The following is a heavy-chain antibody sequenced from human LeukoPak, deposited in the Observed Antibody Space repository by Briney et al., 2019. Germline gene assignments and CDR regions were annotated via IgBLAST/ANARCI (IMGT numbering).Heavy chain of an antibody. CDR1: GGTFSSYA. D-gene: IGHD1-14*01. CDR3: ARELSGMGGPVY. J-gene: IGHJ4*02. CDR2: IIPIFGTA. V-gene: IGHV1-69*13. Sequence: SVEVSCKASGGTFSSYAISWVRQAPGQGLEWMGRIIPIFGTANYAQEFQGRVTITADESTSTAYMELSSLRSEDTAVYYCARELSGMGGPVYWGQGTLVTVSS.